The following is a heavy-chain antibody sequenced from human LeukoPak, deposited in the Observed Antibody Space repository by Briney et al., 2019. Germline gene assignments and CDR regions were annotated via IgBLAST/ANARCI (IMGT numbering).Heavy chain of an antibody. J-gene: IGHJ4*02. D-gene: IGHD6-13*01. Sequence: GGSLRLSCAASGFIFSSYGMHWIRQAPGKGLEWVSYISSSGSTIYYADSVKGRFTISRDNAKNSLYLQMNSLRAEDTAVYYCARDPGYSSSWRFDYWGQGTLVTVSS. CDR2: ISSSGSTI. CDR1: GFIFSSYG. CDR3: ARDPGYSSSWRFDY. V-gene: IGHV3-48*04.